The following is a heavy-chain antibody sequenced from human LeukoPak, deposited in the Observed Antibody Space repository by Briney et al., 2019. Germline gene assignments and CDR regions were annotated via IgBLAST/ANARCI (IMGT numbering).Heavy chain of an antibody. CDR3: ARVSFGINDY. J-gene: IGHJ4*02. CDR2: IYHSGST. V-gene: IGHV4-30-2*01. D-gene: IGHD2-21*01. CDR1: GGSISIGGYS. Sequence: SETLSLTCAVSGGSISIGGYSWSWIRQPPGKGLEWIGYIYHSGSTYYNPSLKSRVTISVDRSKNQFSLKLSSVTAADTAVYYCARVSFGINDYWGQGTLVTVSS.